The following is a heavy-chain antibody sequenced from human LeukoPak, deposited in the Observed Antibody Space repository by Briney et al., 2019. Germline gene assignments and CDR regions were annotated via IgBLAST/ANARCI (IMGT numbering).Heavy chain of an antibody. J-gene: IGHJ6*03. D-gene: IGHD3-22*01. CDR1: GGSFSGYY. CDR2: INHSGST. Sequence: SETLSLTCAVYGGSFSGYYWSWIRQPPGKGLEWIGEINHSGSTNYNPSLKSRVTISVDTSKNQFSLKLSSVTAADTAVYYCARVVGITMIVVVYRGYYMGVWGKGTTVTVSS. CDR3: ARVVGITMIVVVYRGYYMGV. V-gene: IGHV4-34*01.